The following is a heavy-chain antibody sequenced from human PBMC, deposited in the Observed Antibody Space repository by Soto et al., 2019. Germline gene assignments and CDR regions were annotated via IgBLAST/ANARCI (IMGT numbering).Heavy chain of an antibody. D-gene: IGHD6-19*01. CDR2: ISAYNGNT. Sequence: QVQLVQSGAEVKKPGASVKVSCKASGYTFTSYGISWVRQAPGQGLEWMGWISAYNGNTNYAQKLQGRVTMTTDTSTSTAYMELRSLRPDDTVVYYCARVGFSLGSGWLPDIWGQGTMVTVSS. J-gene: IGHJ3*02. V-gene: IGHV1-18*04. CDR1: GYTFTSYG. CDR3: ARVGFSLGSGWLPDI.